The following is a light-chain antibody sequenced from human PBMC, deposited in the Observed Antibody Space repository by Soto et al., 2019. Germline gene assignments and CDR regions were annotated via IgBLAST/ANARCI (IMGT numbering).Light chain of an antibody. CDR1: QSLSSY. V-gene: IGKV1-39*01. J-gene: IGKJ1*01. CDR3: QQSYSTPRT. CDR2: AAS. Sequence: DIQMNQSPSSLSASVGYRVTITCRASQSLSSYLNWYQQKPGKAPKLLIYAASSLQSGVPSRFSGSGSGTDCTLTISSLQPEGCATYYCQQSYSTPRTFGQGTKVDI.